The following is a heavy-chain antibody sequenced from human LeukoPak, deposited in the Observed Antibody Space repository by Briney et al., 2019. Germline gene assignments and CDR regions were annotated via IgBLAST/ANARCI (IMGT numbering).Heavy chain of an antibody. CDR1: GFTFSSYW. CDR3: ARETLHTAMITSFDY. Sequence: GGSLRLSCAASGFTFSSYWMSWVRQAPGKGLEWVANIKQDGSEKYYVDSVKGRFTISRDNSKNTLHLQMNSMRVEDTAVYYCARETLHTAMITSFDYWGQGTLVTVSS. J-gene: IGHJ4*02. V-gene: IGHV3-7*01. CDR2: IKQDGSEK. D-gene: IGHD5-18*01.